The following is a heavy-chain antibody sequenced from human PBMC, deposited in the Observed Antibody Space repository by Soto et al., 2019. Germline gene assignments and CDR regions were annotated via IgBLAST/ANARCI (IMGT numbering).Heavy chain of an antibody. J-gene: IGHJ4*02. Sequence: EVQLVESGGGLVKPGGSLRLSCAASGFTFSSYSMNWVRQAPGKGLEWVSSISSSSSYIYYADSVKGRFTISRDNAKNSLYLQMNSLRAEDTAVYYCARDLGGRTMVRGVIIVEDYWGQGTLVTVSS. V-gene: IGHV3-21*01. CDR2: ISSSSSYI. CDR1: GFTFSSYS. D-gene: IGHD3-10*01. CDR3: ARDLGGRTMVRGVIIVEDY.